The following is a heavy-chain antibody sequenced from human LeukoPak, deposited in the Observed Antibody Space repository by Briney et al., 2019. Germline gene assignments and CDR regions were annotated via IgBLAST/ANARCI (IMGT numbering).Heavy chain of an antibody. Sequence: PGGPLRLSCAASGFTFSSYAMSWVRQAPGKGLEWVSAISGSGGSTYYADSVKGRFTISRDNSKNTLYLQMNSLRAEDTAVYYCAKDSSGWSPTNWFDPWGQGTLVTVSS. CDR3: AKDSSGWSPTNWFDP. V-gene: IGHV3-23*01. J-gene: IGHJ5*02. CDR1: GFTFSSYA. D-gene: IGHD6-19*01. CDR2: ISGSGGST.